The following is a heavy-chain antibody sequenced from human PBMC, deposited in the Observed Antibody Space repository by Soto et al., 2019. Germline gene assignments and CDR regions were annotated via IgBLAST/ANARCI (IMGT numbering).Heavy chain of an antibody. CDR3: ARWPDGYYYYGMDV. CDR2: MNPNSGNT. Sequence: QVQLVQSGAEVKKPGASVKVSCKASGYTFTSYDINWVRQATGQGLEWMGWMNPNSGNTGYAQKFQGRVTMTRNTSTSTAYMELSSLRSEDTAVFYCARWPDGYYYYGMDVWGQGTRVTVSS. CDR1: GYTFTSYD. J-gene: IGHJ6*02. V-gene: IGHV1-8*01.